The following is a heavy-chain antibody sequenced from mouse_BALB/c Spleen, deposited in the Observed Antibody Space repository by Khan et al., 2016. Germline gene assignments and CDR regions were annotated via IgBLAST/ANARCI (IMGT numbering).Heavy chain of an antibody. CDR3: ARSYCGNYEEGYTMDY. V-gene: IGHV14-3*02. J-gene: IGHJ4*01. CDR2: IDPANGNT. Sequence: VQLQQSGAELVKPGASVKLSCTASGFNIKDTYMHWVKQRPEQGLEWLGRIDPANGNTKYDPKFQGKATITADTSSNTAYLQLSSLTSEDTAVYYCARSYCGNYEEGYTMDYWGQGTSVTVSS. D-gene: IGHD2-1*01. CDR1: GFNIKDTY.